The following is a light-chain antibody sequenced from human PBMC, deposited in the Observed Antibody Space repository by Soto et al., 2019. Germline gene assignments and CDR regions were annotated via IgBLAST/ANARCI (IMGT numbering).Light chain of an antibody. J-gene: IGKJ1*01. CDR3: HKYGSSPPT. CDR1: RSVTNNY. V-gene: IGKV3-20*01. CDR2: GAS. Sequence: EIVWTQSPGTLSLSPGERATLSCRTSRSVTNNYVAWYQRKPGQAPRLLMYGASSRATDIPGRFSGTGSGTDLSLTITRLEPEDFAVYYCHKYGSSPPTFGQGTKVEF.